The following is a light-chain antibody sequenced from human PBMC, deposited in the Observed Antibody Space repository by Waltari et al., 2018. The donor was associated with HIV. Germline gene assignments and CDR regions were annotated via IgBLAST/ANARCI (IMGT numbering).Light chain of an antibody. CDR1: QSVLYSSNNKNY. V-gene: IGKV4-1*01. J-gene: IGKJ4*01. CDR3: QQYYSTPLT. CDR2: WAS. Sequence: DIVMTQSPDSLAESLGERATIHCKSSQSVLYSSNNKNYLAWYQQKPGQPPKLLISWASTRECGVPDRFSGSGSGTDFTLTISSLQAEDVAVYYCQQYYSTPLTFGGGTKVEIE.